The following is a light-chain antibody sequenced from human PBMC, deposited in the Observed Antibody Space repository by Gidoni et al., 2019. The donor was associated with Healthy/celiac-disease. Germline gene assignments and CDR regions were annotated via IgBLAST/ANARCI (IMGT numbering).Light chain of an antibody. V-gene: IGLV1-47*01. CDR1: SSNIGRNY. CDR3: AAWDDSLSGWV. Sequence: QSVPTQPPSASGTPGQRVTISCSGSSSNIGRNYVYWHQQLPGSAPKLLIYGNNQRPSAVPDRFSGSASGTSASLAVSGLRSEDEADYYCAAWDDSLSGWVFGGGTKLTVL. CDR2: GNN. J-gene: IGLJ3*02.